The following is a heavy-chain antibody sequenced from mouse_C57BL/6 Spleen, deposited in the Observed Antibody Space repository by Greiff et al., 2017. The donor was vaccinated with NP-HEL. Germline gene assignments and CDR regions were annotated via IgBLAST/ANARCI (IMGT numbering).Heavy chain of an antibody. D-gene: IGHD1-1*01. V-gene: IGHV1-7*01. CDR2: INPSSGYT. J-gene: IGHJ4*01. Sequence: VQLQQSGAELAKPGASVKLSCKASGYTFTSYWMHWVKQRPGQGLEWIGYINPSSGYTKYNQKFKDKATLTADKSSSTAYMQLSSLTYEDSAVYYCATYPITTVVATEYAMDYWGQGTSVTVSS. CDR3: ATYPITTVVATEYAMDY. CDR1: GYTFTSYW.